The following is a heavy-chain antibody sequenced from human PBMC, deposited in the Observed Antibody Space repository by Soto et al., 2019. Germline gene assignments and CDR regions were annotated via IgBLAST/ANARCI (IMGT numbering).Heavy chain of an antibody. D-gene: IGHD3-10*01. CDR1: GLPFSSYA. CDR2: ISGSGGRT. V-gene: IGHV3-23*01. J-gene: IGHJ6*02. CDR3: ANLPIRSYYYYGMDV. Sequence: EVQLLESGGGLLQLGGSLSLSGAAPGLPFSSYAWSWVAKAPGKGLGGFSAISGSGGRTYYADSVKGRFTISRDNSKNTLYLQMNSLRAEDTAVYYCANLPIRSYYYYGMDVWGQGTTVTVSS.